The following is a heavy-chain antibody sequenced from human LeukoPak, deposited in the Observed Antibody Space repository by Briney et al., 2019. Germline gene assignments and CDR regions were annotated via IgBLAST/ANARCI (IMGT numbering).Heavy chain of an antibody. D-gene: IGHD3-22*01. CDR3: ARGFDSSGYYVFSPYDY. CDR2: IWYDGSNK. Sequence: PGGSLRLSCAASGFTFSSYGMHWVRQAPGKGLEWVAVIWYDGSNKYYADSVKGRFTISRDNSKNTLYLQMNSLRAEDTAVYYCARGFDSSGYYVFSPYDYWGQGTLVTVSS. CDR1: GFTFSSYG. V-gene: IGHV3-33*08. J-gene: IGHJ4*02.